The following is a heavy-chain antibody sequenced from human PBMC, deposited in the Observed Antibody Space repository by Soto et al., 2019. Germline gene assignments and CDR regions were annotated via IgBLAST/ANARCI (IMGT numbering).Heavy chain of an antibody. CDR2: ISAYNGNT. J-gene: IGHJ6*02. CDR3: ARFFVVVPAPRLYYYYGMDV. CDR1: GYTFTSYG. Sequence: ASVKVSCKASGYTFTSYGTSWVRQAPGQGLEWMGWISAYNGNTNYAQKLQGRVTMTTDTSTSTAYMELRSLRSDDTAVYYCARFFVVVPAPRLYYYYGMDVWGQGTTVTVSS. D-gene: IGHD2-2*01. V-gene: IGHV1-18*04.